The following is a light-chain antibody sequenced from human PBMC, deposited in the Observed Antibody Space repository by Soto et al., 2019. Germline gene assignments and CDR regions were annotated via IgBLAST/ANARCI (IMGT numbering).Light chain of an antibody. CDR1: SSNIGAGYD. Sequence: QSVLTQPPSMSGAPGQRVTISCTGSSSNIGAGYDVPWYQLLPGTAPKLLIYGNTNRPTGVPDRFSASKSGTSASLAITGLRAEDGDAYYCQSHDSSLNSWVFGGGTKVTV. V-gene: IGLV1-40*01. CDR3: QSHDSSLNSWV. J-gene: IGLJ3*02. CDR2: GNT.